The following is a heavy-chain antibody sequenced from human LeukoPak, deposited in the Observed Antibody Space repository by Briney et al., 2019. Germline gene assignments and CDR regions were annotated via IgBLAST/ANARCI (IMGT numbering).Heavy chain of an antibody. CDR2: INSDGSWT. CDR3: VGGPGWVFDL. J-gene: IGHJ2*01. Sequence: GGSLRLSCAASGNYWMHWVRQAPGKGLVWVSHINSDGSWTSYADSVKGRFTISRDNAKNSVYLQMNGLKAEDTAVYHCVGGPGWVFDLWGRGTLVTVSS. CDR1: GNYW. V-gene: IGHV3-74*01. D-gene: IGHD1-26*01.